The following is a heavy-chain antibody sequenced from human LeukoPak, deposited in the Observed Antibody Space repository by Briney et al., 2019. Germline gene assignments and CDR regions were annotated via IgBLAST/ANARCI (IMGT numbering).Heavy chain of an antibody. Sequence: GGSLRLSCAASGFTFRSYSMSWVRQAPGKGLEWVSAISSTDAGTYHADSVRGRFTISRDSSKNTLYLQMNSLRAEDAAVYYCAKAPVTSCRGAYCYPFDYWGQGTLVTVSS. CDR1: GFTFRSYS. CDR2: ISSTDAGT. J-gene: IGHJ4*02. CDR3: AKAPVTSCRGAYCYPFDY. D-gene: IGHD2-21*01. V-gene: IGHV3-23*01.